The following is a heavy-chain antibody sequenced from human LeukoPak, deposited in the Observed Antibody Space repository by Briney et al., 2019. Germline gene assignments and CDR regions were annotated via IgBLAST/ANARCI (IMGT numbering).Heavy chain of an antibody. V-gene: IGHV3-30-3*01. J-gene: IGHJ4*02. Sequence: PGGSLRLSCAASGFTFSSYAMHWVRQAPGKGLEWVAVISYDGSNKYYADSVKGRFTISRDNSKNTLYLQMNSLRAEDTAVYYCARFDYGGNTFDYWGQGTLVTVSS. CDR3: ARFDYGGNTFDY. D-gene: IGHD4-23*01. CDR1: GFTFSSYA. CDR2: ISYDGSNK.